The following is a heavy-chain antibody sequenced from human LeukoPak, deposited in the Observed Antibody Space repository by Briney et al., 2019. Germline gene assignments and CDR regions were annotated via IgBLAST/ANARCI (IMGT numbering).Heavy chain of an antibody. CDR2: IYYDGST. CDR3: ARDYYGSESGKYYYGMDV. V-gene: IGHV4-39*07. CDR1: GGSISSNSYY. J-gene: IGHJ6*02. Sequence: AAETLSLTCTVSGGSISSNSYYWGWIRQPPGKGLEWIGNIYYDGSTYYNPSLKSRVTISVDTSKNQFSLKLSSVTAADTAVYYCARDYYGSESGKYYYGMDVWGQGTTVTVSS. D-gene: IGHD3-10*01.